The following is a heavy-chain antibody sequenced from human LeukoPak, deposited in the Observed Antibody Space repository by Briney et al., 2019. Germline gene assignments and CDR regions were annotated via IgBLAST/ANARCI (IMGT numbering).Heavy chain of an antibody. V-gene: IGHV1-46*01. CDR2: IIPSGGGT. D-gene: IGHD3-10*01. CDR3: ARVTMLRGVIGRNGMDI. CDR1: GYTFTNYY. J-gene: IGHJ6*02. Sequence: ASVKVSCKASGYTFTNYYMHWVRQAPGQGLEWMGVIIPSGGGTTYAQRFQGRVTMTRDTSTSTVYMELTSLRSEDTAVYYCARVTMLRGVIGRNGMDIWGQGTTVTVS.